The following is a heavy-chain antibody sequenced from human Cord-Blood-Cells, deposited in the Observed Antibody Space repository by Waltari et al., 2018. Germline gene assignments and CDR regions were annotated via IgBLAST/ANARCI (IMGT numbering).Heavy chain of an antibody. Sequence: QVQLVESGGGVVQPGRSLRLSCAASGFTFSSYGMHWVRQAPGKGLEWVAVIWYDGSNKYYADSVKGRFTISRDNSKNTLYLQMNSLRAEDTAVYYCARDHYYDSSGYIWAPHYYYYMDVWGKGTTVTVSS. CDR3: ARDHYYDSSGYIWAPHYYYYMDV. CDR1: GFTFSSYG. J-gene: IGHJ6*03. CDR2: IWYDGSNK. V-gene: IGHV3-33*01. D-gene: IGHD3-22*01.